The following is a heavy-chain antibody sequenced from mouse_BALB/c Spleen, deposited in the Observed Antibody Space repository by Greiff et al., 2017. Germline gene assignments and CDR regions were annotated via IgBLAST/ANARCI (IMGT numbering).Heavy chain of an antibody. D-gene: IGHD2-1*01. CDR1: GFTFSSFG. CDR2: ISSGSSTI. Sequence: EVQLVESGGGLVQPGGSRKLSCAASGFTFSSFGMHWVRQAPEKGLEWVAYISSGSSTIYYADTVKGRFTISRDNPKNTLFLQMTSLRSEDTAMYYCARNYGNYNYYAMDYWGQGTSVTVSS. CDR3: ARNYGNYNYYAMDY. J-gene: IGHJ4*01. V-gene: IGHV5-17*02.